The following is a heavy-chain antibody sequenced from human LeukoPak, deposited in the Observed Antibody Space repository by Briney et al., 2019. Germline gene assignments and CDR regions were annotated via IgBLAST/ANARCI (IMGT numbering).Heavy chain of an antibody. J-gene: IGHJ3*02. CDR2: IYSSGST. D-gene: IGHD3-10*01. Sequence: PSETLCLTCTVSGGPISSFYWSWVREPPGKGLECIGYIYSSGSTNYNPSRKSRVTISVATSKNQSSLKLSSVTAAETAVYYCARDRGVVCAFDIWGQGTMVTVSS. CDR3: ARDRGVVCAFDI. CDR1: GGPISSFY. V-gene: IGHV4-59*01.